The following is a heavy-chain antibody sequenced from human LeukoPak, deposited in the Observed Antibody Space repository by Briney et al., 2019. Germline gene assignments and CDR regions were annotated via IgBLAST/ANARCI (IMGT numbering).Heavy chain of an antibody. V-gene: IGHV3-23*01. CDR2: ISGSGGSI. CDR1: GFAFSSYA. Sequence: GESLRLSCAASGFAFSSYAMTWVRQAPGKGLEWVSVISGSGGSIYYADFVKGRFTISRDNSKNTLYLQMNSLAVEDTAVYYCAKAYGSGSNGVYHFVYRGQGTLVTVAS. J-gene: IGHJ4*02. CDR3: AKAYGSGSNGVYHFVY. D-gene: IGHD3-10*01.